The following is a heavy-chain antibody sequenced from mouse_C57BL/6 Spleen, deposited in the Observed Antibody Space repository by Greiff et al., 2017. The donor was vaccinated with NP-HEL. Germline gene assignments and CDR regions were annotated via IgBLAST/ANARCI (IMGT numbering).Heavy chain of an antibody. J-gene: IGHJ1*03. CDR1: GYTFTSYG. CDR2: IYPRSGNT. Sequence: QVQLKESGAELARPGASVKLSCKASGYTFTSYGISWVKQRTGQGLEWIGEIYPRSGNTYYNEKFKGKATLTADKSSSTAYMELRSLTSEDSAVYFCARLVTTGSYWYFDVWGTGTTVTVSS. D-gene: IGHD2-5*01. V-gene: IGHV1-81*01. CDR3: ARLVTTGSYWYFDV.